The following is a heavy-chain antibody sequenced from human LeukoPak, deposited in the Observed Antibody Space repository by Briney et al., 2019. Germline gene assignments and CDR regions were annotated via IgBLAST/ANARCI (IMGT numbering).Heavy chain of an antibody. J-gene: IGHJ4*02. CDR3: AKDDAWLRFGE. CDR2: ISSSGSTI. Sequence: GGSLRLSCAASGFTFSSYEMNWVRQAPGKGLEWVSYISSSGSTIYYADSVKGRFTVSRDHAKNSLYLEVISLTAEDTAVYYCAKDDAWLRFGEWSQGTLVTVSS. CDR1: GFTFSSYE. V-gene: IGHV3-48*03. D-gene: IGHD3-10*01.